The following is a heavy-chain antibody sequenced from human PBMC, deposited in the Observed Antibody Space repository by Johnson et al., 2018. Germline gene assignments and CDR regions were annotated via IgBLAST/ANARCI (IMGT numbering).Heavy chain of an antibody. V-gene: IGHV1-69*01. Sequence: QVQLVESGAEVKKPGSSVKVSCKASGGTFSSYAISWVRQAPGQGLEWMGGIVPILGIANYAPKFQGRVTITADEPTGTAYMDLSSLTSEDTAVYYCARERTPKITRGVYYYYGMDVWGQGTTVTVSS. D-gene: IGHD2-2*01. J-gene: IGHJ6*02. CDR1: GGTFSSYA. CDR3: ARERTPKITRGVYYYYGMDV. CDR2: IVPILGIA.